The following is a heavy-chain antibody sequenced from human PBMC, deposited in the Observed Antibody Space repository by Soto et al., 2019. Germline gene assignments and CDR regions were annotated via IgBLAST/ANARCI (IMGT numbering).Heavy chain of an antibody. CDR2: ISGSGIST. Sequence: GGSLRLSCAASGFTFRSYAMSWVRQAPGKGLEWVSGISGSGISTHYADSVKGRFTVSRDNSKSTLYLQMNSLRAEDTALYYCAKGRSYYYYGVDVWGQGTTVTVS. CDR3: AKGRSYYYYGVDV. J-gene: IGHJ6*02. V-gene: IGHV3-23*01. CDR1: GFTFRSYA.